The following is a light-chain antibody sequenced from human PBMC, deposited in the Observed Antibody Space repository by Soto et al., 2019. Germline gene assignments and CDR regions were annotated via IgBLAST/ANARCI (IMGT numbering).Light chain of an antibody. CDR3: CSYAGSYTYV. CDR2: DVS. CDR1: SSDVGGYNF. V-gene: IGLV2-11*01. J-gene: IGLJ1*01. Sequence: QSALTQPRSVSGSPGQSLTITCTGTSSDVGGYNFVSWYQQHPGKAPKPMIYDVSTRPSGVPDRFAGSKAGNTASLTISGLQAEDEADYYCCSYAGSYTYVFGTETKLTVL.